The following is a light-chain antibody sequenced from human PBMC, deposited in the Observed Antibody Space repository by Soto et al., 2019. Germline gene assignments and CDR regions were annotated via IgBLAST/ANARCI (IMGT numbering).Light chain of an antibody. CDR1: QRVNSY. CDR3: QQSPTSPLT. CDR2: AAS. Sequence: DIQMTKSPSSMYAFVGDRVTITCRASQRVNSYLNWYHYHFWKAPKLRRYAASSLHSLFPSRFSGRATGTEFTLDISSLQPEDFGTYYCQQSPTSPLTFGQGTKVAIK. J-gene: IGKJ1*01. V-gene: IGKV1-39*01.